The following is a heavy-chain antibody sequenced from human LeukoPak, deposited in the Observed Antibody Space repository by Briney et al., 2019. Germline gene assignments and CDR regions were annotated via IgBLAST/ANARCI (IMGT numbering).Heavy chain of an antibody. CDR2: ISAYNGNT. Sequence: ASVKVSCKASGYTFTSYGISWVRQAPGQGLEWMGWISAYNGNTKYVQKLQGRVTMTTDTSTSTAYMELRSLRSDDTAVYYCARDQYYDILTGLNLNYFDYWGQGTLVTVS. J-gene: IGHJ4*02. D-gene: IGHD3-9*01. CDR3: ARDQYYDILTGLNLNYFDY. V-gene: IGHV1-18*01. CDR1: GYTFTSYG.